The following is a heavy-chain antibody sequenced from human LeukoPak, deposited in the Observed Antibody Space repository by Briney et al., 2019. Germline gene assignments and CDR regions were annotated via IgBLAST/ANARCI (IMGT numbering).Heavy chain of an antibody. D-gene: IGHD3-10*01. CDR2: ISGYNGKT. J-gene: IGHJ4*02. CDR3: ARVAGDGSGTFYY. V-gene: IGHV1-18*01. Sequence: GASVKVSCKASGYTFISYGITWVRQAPGQGLEWMGWISGYNGKTNFAQKLQGRVTLTTDTSTSTAYMEVRSLRSDDTALYFCARVAGDGSGTFYYWGQGTLVNVSS. CDR1: GYTFISYG.